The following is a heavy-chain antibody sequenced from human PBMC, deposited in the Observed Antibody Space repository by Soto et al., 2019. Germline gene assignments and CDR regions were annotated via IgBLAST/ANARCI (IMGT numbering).Heavy chain of an antibody. J-gene: IGHJ5*02. V-gene: IGHV4-34*01. CDR2: INHSGSI. CDR1: GGSFSGYY. D-gene: IGHD3-16*01. CDR3: AREYAYVA. Sequence: QVQLQQWGAGLLKPSETLSLTCAVYGGSFSGYYWSWIRQPPGNVLEWIGEINHSGSINYNPSLKSRVPISVETSKNQFSLKLSSVTAADTAVYYCAREYAYVAWGQGTLVTVSS.